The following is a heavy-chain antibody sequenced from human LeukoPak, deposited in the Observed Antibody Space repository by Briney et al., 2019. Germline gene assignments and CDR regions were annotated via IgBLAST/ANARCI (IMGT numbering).Heavy chain of an antibody. D-gene: IGHD3-3*01. J-gene: IGHJ4*02. CDR3: ATGGEWLAYYFDY. V-gene: IGHV1-69-2*01. CDR1: GYTFTDYY. Sequence: GASVKVSCKASGYTFTDYYMHWVQQAPGKGLEWMGRVDLEDGETIYAEKFQGRVTITADTSTDTAYMELSSLRSEDTAVYYCATGGEWLAYYFDYWGQGTLVTVSS. CDR2: VDLEDGET.